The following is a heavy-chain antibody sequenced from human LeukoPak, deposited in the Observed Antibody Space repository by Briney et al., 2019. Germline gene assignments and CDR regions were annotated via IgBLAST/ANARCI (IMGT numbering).Heavy chain of an antibody. D-gene: IGHD1-26*01. J-gene: IGHJ6*02. Sequence: SVKVSCKAFGGTFSSYAISWVRQAPGQGLEWMGGIIPIFGTASYAQKFQGRVTITADESTSTAYMELSSLRSEDTAVYYCARAKKYTTPDHPELYYYGMDVWGQGTTVTVSS. CDR3: ARAKKYTTPDHPELYYYGMDV. CDR2: IIPIFGTA. V-gene: IGHV1-69*13. CDR1: GGTFSSYA.